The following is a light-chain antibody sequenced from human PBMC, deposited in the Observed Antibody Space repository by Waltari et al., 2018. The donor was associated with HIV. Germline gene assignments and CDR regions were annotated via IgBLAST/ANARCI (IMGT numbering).Light chain of an antibody. CDR3: TGWDASLSEYV. V-gene: IGLV1-47*01. Sequence: QSVLTQPPSASGTPGQRATISCSGSYSNIGSDNVYWYKHLPGTAPKLLIYKNIQRPSGVPNRFSGSKPGASAYLAISGLRSEDEAYYYCTGWDASLSEYVFGPGTRVTV. CDR1: YSNIGSDN. J-gene: IGLJ1*01. CDR2: KNI.